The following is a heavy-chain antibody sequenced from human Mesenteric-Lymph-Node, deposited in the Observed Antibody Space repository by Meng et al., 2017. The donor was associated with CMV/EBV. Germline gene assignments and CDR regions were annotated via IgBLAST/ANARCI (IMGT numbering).Heavy chain of an antibody. CDR3: ARVGDTYGYPRFDP. CDR2: IYYSGNT. J-gene: IGHJ5*02. Sequence: SETLSLTCTVSGYSINRGLYWSWIRQPPGKELEWIGYIYYSGNTKYNPSLKSRVAISVDTSKNQFSLRLSSVTAADTAIYYCARVGDTYGYPRFDPWGQGTLVTVSS. CDR1: GYSINRGLY. V-gene: IGHV4-59*11. D-gene: IGHD5-18*01.